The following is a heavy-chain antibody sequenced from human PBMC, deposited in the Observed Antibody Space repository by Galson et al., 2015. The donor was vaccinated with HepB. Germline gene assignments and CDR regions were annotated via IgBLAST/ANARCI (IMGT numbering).Heavy chain of an antibody. J-gene: IGHJ3*01. CDR2: IRTKAYDGTT. CDR3: TRGGYYYDGTGYPSRAFDF. D-gene: IGHD3-22*01. CDR1: GFIFGDFS. V-gene: IGHV3-49*04. Sequence: SLRLSCAGSGFIFGDFSISWVRQAPGKGREWVRIIRTKAYDGTTEYAASMRDRVTISRDDSKSIAYLQMNSLNTEDTAVYYCTRGGYYYDGTGYPSRAFDFWGPGTMVTVSS.